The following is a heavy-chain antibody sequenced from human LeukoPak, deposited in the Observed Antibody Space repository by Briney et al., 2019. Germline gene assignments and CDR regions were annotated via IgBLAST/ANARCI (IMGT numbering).Heavy chain of an antibody. CDR3: TRGIEDYYDSSGYSGTNWFDP. D-gene: IGHD3-22*01. CDR1: GYTFTSYY. Sequence: ASVKVSCKASGYTFTSYYMHWVRQAPGQGLEWMGIINPSGGSTSYAQEFQGRVTMTRDTSTSTVYMELSGLRSEDTAVYYCTRGIEDYYDSSGYSGTNWFDPWGQGTLVTVSS. J-gene: IGHJ5*02. V-gene: IGHV1-46*01. CDR2: INPSGGST.